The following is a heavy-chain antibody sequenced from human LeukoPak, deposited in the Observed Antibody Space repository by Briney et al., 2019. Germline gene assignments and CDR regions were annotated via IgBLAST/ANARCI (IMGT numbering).Heavy chain of an antibody. CDR1: GFTFSSYS. D-gene: IGHD3-22*01. CDR2: ISSSGSTI. CDR3: ARSPRGYSFYFDY. Sequence: GGSLRLSCAAPGFTFSSYSVNWVRQATGKGLEWVSYISSSGSTIYYADSVKGRFTISRDNAKNSLYLQMNSLRAEDTAVYYCARSPRGYSFYFDYWGQGTLVTVSS. V-gene: IGHV3-48*04. J-gene: IGHJ4*02.